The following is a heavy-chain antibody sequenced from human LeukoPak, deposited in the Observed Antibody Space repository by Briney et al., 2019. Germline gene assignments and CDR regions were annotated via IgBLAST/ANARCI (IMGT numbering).Heavy chain of an antibody. D-gene: IGHD2-2*01. CDR3: AREFCSSTSCYFDY. CDR2: ISSSSTI. Sequence: GGSLRLSCAASGFTFSTYWMNWVRQAPGKGLEWVSYISSSSTIYYADSVKGRFTISRDNAKNSLYLQMNSLRAEDTAVYYCAREFCSSTSCYFDYWGQGTLVTVSS. CDR1: GFTFSTYW. V-gene: IGHV3-48*01. J-gene: IGHJ4*02.